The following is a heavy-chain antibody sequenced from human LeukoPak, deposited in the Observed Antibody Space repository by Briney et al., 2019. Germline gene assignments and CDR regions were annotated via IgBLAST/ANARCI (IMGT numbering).Heavy chain of an antibody. Sequence: SETLSLTCTVSGGSISSSNWWSWVRQPPGKGLEWIGEIYHSGSTNYNPSLKSRVTISVGKSKNQFSLKLSSVTAADTAVYHCARDGGYNYDYWGQGTLVTVSS. D-gene: IGHD5-12*01. V-gene: IGHV4-4*02. CDR1: GGSISSSNW. CDR2: IYHSGST. J-gene: IGHJ4*02. CDR3: ARDGGYNYDY.